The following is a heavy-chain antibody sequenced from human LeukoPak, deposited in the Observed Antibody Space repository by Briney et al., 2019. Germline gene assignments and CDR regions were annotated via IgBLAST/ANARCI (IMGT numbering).Heavy chain of an antibody. CDR3: ARDLKPGYYDSSGKLNYSDY. D-gene: IGHD3-22*01. V-gene: IGHV1-18*01. Sequence: VSVKVSCKASGYTFTSYGISWVRQAPGQGLEWMGWISAYNGNTNYAQKLQGRVTMTTDTSTSTAYMELRSLRSDDTAVYYCARDLKPGYYDSSGKLNYSDYWGQGTLVTVSS. CDR2: ISAYNGNT. CDR1: GYTFTSYG. J-gene: IGHJ4*02.